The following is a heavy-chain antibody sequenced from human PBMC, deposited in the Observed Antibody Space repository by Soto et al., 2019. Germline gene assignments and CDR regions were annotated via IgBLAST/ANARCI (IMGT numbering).Heavy chain of an antibody. CDR3: ARVYDILTGPRGDAFDI. V-gene: IGHV4-34*01. Sequence: PSETLSLTCAVYGGSFSGYYWSWIRQLPGKGLEWIGEINHSGGTNYNPSLKSRVTISIDTSKNQFSLKLSSVTAADTAVYYRARVYDILTGPRGDAFDIWGQGTMVTVS. D-gene: IGHD3-9*01. CDR1: GGSFSGYY. CDR2: INHSGGT. J-gene: IGHJ3*02.